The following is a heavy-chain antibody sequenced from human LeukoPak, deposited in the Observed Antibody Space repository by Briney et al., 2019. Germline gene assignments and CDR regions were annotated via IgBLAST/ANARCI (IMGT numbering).Heavy chain of an antibody. D-gene: IGHD3-22*01. CDR3: ARSQNYYDSSGYAL. Sequence: SETLSLTCTVAGGSSSSNYWSWIRPPAGKGLEWIGSIYTSGSTNYNPSLKSRVTMSVDTSKNQFSLKLSSVTAADTAVYYCARSQNYYDSSGYALWGQGTLVTVSS. CDR1: GGSSSSNY. J-gene: IGHJ4*02. V-gene: IGHV4-4*07. CDR2: IYTSGST.